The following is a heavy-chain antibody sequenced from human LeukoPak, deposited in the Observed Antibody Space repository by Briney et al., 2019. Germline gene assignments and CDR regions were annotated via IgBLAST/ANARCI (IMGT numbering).Heavy chain of an antibody. Sequence: GGSLRLSCTGSGFSFTNYAMHWVRQAPGEGLEWVAVISYDEIYYADSVKGRFTISRDPSTNTLYLQMNSLTTEDTAMYFCARRPVAAEYFQHWGQGTLVTVSS. CDR1: GFSFTNYA. J-gene: IGHJ1*01. CDR3: ARRPVAAEYFQH. D-gene: IGHD6-25*01. V-gene: IGHV3-30*03. CDR2: ISYDEI.